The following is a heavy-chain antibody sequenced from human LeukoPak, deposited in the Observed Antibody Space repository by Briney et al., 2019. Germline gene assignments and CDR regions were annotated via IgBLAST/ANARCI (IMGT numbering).Heavy chain of an antibody. D-gene: IGHD3-10*01. CDR1: GYPFSRYP. J-gene: IGHJ5*01. CDR2: YRCNGGSR. Sequence: GGSLILSCSASGYPFSRYPMYWVPQAPGKGLEYVSAYRCNGGSRYYADCVKGRFTISRDNCKNTLYLQMSSLRAEDTGIYYCVKAVYYGSGSDPLCDSGGQGNRVTVSA. V-gene: IGHV3-64D*06. CDR3: VKAVYYGSGSDPLCDS.